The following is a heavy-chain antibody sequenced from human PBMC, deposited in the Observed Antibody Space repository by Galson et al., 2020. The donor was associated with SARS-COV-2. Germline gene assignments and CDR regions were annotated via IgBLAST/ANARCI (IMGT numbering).Heavy chain of an antibody. CDR3: AKESGSGSSDRYFDL. D-gene: IGHD3-10*01. V-gene: IGHV3-23*05. J-gene: IGHJ2*01. Sequence: QAGGSLRLSCEASGFIFRTYAISWVRQAPGKGLQWVSTISNSGGSTYYADSVKGRFTISRDNSKNTLFLQMSSLRGEDTAIYYCAKESGSGSSDRYFDLWGRGTLVSVSS. CDR2: ISNSGGST. CDR1: GFIFRTYA.